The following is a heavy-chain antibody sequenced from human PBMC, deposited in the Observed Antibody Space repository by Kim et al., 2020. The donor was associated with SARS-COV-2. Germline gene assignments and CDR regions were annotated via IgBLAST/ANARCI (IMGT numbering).Heavy chain of an antibody. Sequence: SETLSLTCTVSGGSISSYYWSWIRQPPGKGLEWIGYIYYSGSTNYNPSLKSRVTISVDTSKNQFSLKLSSVTAADTAVYYCARHLSNYDFWSGYWHDAFDIWGQGTMVTVSS. CDR1: GGSISSYY. V-gene: IGHV4-59*08. CDR3: ARHLSNYDFWSGYWHDAFDI. CDR2: IYYSGST. D-gene: IGHD3-3*01. J-gene: IGHJ3*02.